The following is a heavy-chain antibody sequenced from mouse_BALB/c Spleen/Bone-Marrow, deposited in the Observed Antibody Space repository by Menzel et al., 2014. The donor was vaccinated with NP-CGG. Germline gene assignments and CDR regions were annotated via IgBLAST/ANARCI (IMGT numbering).Heavy chain of an antibody. CDR2: IWGDGNT. V-gene: IGHV2-6-7*01. CDR3: AKWGFAY. CDR1: GFSLTGYG. J-gene: IGHJ3*01. Sequence: VKLEESGPGLVAPSQCLSITCTVSGFSLTGYGVNWVRLPPGKGLEWLGMIWGDGNTNYKSGLNSRQCISKANTKSQVFLKMNSLQTDDTGGCYCAKWGFAYWGQGALVTVSA.